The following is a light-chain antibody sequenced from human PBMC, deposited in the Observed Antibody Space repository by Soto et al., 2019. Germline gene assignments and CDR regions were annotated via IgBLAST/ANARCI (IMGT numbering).Light chain of an antibody. V-gene: IGKV3-20*01. J-gene: IGKJ1*01. CDR1: QSFSSSY. CDR3: QQYGTSPRT. Sequence: EIVLTQSPGPLSLSPGERATLSCMSSQSFSSSYLAWYQQKPGQAPRLLIYETSSRATGIPDRFSGSWSQTDCTLTISRLEPEDVAVYYCQQYGTSPRTFGQGTKVDIK. CDR2: ETS.